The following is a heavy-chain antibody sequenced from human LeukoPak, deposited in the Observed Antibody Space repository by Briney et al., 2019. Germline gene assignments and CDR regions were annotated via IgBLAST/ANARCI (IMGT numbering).Heavy chain of an antibody. CDR1: GISFDSYS. CDR2: ISSTSSTI. V-gene: IGHV3-48*01. D-gene: IGHD1-26*01. J-gene: IGHJ4*02. Sequence: GGSLRLSCAASGISFDSYSMSWVRQAPGKGLEWVSYISSTSSTIYYADSVRGRFTISRDNARTSLYLQINSLRAEDKAVYYCARVRSGTYYDYWGQGTLVTVSS. CDR3: ARVRSGTYYDY.